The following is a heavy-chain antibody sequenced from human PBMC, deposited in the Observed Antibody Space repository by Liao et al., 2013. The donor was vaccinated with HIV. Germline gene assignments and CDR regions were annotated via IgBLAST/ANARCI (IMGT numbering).Heavy chain of an antibody. J-gene: IGHJ4*02. V-gene: IGHV4-59*10. Sequence: QVQLQQWGAGLLKPSETLSLTCTVSGDSISSYYWTWIRQPAGKGLEWIGRIYTSWNTNYNPSLKSRVTMSVDTSKKQLSLKLTSVTAADTAVYYCATAWDGYKPNIPIWGQGTLVTVSS. CDR2: IYTSWNT. CDR3: ATAWDGYKPNIPI. D-gene: IGHD5-24*01. CDR1: GDSISSYY.